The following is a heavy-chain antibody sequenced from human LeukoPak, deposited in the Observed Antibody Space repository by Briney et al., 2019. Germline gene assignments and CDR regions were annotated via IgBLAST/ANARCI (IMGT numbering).Heavy chain of an antibody. J-gene: IGHJ4*02. V-gene: IGHV3-23*01. CDR3: AKNVLLWFGEPSGFDY. Sequence: GGSLRLSCAASGFTFSSYAMSWVRQAPGKGLEWVSAISGSGGSTYYADSVKGRFTISRDNSKNTLYLQMNSLRAEDTAVYYCAKNVLLWFGEPSGFDYWGQGTLVTVSS. CDR1: GFTFSSYA. CDR2: ISGSGGST. D-gene: IGHD3-10*01.